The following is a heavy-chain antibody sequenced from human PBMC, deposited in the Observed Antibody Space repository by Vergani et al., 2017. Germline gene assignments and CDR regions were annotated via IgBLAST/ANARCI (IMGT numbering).Heavy chain of an antibody. V-gene: IGHV3-33*01. D-gene: IGHD3-10*01. CDR1: GFTFSSYG. J-gene: IGHJ4*02. CDR2: IWYDGSNK. Sequence: QVQLVESGGGVVQPGRSLRLSCAASGFTFSSYGMHWVRQAPGKGLEWVAVIWYDGSNKYYADSVKRRFTISRDNSKNTLYLQMNSLRAEDTAVYYCARQPNYYGSGSYYKGPFDYWGQGTLVTVSS. CDR3: ARQPNYYGSGSYYKGPFDY.